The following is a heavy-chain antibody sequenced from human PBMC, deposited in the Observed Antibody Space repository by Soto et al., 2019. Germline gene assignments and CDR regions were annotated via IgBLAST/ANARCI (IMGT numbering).Heavy chain of an antibody. CDR3: ARVGSTIFHFDY. Sequence: GASVKVSCKASGYTFTIYGIIWVRQAPGQGLEWMGWISAYSGGTNYAQKFQGWVTMTRDTSISTAYMELSRLRSDDTAVYYCARVGSTIFHFDYWGQGTLVTVSS. J-gene: IGHJ4*02. D-gene: IGHD3-3*01. V-gene: IGHV1-2*04. CDR1: GYTFTIYG. CDR2: ISAYSGGT.